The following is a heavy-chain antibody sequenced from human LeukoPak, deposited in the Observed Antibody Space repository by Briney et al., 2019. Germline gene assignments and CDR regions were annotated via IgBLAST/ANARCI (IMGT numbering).Heavy chain of an antibody. J-gene: IGHJ4*02. CDR3: VRDRVAVRQYCFDY. Sequence: GASVKVSCKASGYTFTNYYMQWVRQAPGQGLEWMGIINPSGGSTSYAQKFQGRLTMTRDTSTSTVYMELSSLRSEDTAVYYCVRDRVAVRQYCFDYWGQGTLVTVSS. V-gene: IGHV1-46*01. D-gene: IGHD6-6*01. CDR1: GYTFTNYY. CDR2: INPSGGST.